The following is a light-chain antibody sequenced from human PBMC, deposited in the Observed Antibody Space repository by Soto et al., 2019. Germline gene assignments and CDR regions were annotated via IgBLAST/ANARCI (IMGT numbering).Light chain of an antibody. Sequence: EYVLTQSPAILSLSPGETATLSCRASQSVTNYLAWYQQRPGQAPRLLIYDSSTRATGIPARFSASGSGTAFTLPIRSLEPEDFAVYYCQQRRVWPLTFGGGTKVEIK. J-gene: IGKJ4*01. CDR3: QQRRVWPLT. CDR2: DSS. CDR1: QSVTNY. V-gene: IGKV3-11*01.